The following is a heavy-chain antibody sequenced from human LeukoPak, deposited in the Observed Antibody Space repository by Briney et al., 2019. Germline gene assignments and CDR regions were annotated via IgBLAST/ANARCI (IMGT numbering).Heavy chain of an antibody. CDR1: RFTFSSYG. D-gene: IGHD1-7*01. CDR2: ISYDGSNK. CDR3: AKDPSYNWNYLTY. J-gene: IGHJ4*02. V-gene: IGHV3-30*18. Sequence: GGSLRLSCAASRFTFSSYGMHWVRQAPGKGLEWVAVISYDGSNKYYADSVKGRFTISRDNSKNTLYLEMNSLRAEDTAVYYCAKDPSYNWNYLTYWGQGTLVTVSS.